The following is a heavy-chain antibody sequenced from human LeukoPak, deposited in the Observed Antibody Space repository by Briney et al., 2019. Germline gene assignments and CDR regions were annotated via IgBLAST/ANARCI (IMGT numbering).Heavy chain of an antibody. V-gene: IGHV3-49*04. D-gene: IGHD4-17*01. CDR2: IRSKPYGATT. Sequence: GGSLRLSCTTSGFTFGDHAMSWVRQAPGKGLEWVGFIRSKPYGATTEYAASVKGRFTISRDDSKSIAYLQMNSLKTEDTAVYYCTLRRYGDYVFDYWGQGTLVTVSS. CDR3: TLRRYGDYVFDY. J-gene: IGHJ4*02. CDR1: GFTFGDHA.